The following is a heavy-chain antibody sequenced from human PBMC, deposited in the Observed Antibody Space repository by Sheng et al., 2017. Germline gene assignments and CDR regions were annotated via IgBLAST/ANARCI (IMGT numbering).Heavy chain of an antibody. CDR2: IIPLFGTA. V-gene: IGHV1-69*13. Sequence: QVQLVQSGTEVKKPGSSVKVSCKASGGSFSNYGINWVRQAPGQGLEWMGGIIPLFGTANYAQKFQGRVTISADESTSTAYMEMRSLRSEDTAIYYCARDIANGKFDPWGQGTQVIVSS. CDR1: GGSFSNYG. D-gene: IGHD2-8*01. J-gene: IGHJ5*02. CDR3: ARDIANGKFDP.